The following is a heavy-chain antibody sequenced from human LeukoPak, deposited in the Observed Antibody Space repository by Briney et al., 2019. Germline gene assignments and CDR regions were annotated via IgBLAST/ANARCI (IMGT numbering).Heavy chain of an antibody. Sequence: PGGSLRLSCAASGFTFSSYGMHWVRQTPGKGLEWVAFIRYDGSNKYYADSVKGRFTISRDNSKNTLYLQMNSLRAEDTAVYYCAKDLGVDTAMVPYFDYWGQGTLVTVSS. CDR2: IRYDGSNK. D-gene: IGHD5-18*01. CDR3: AKDLGVDTAMVPYFDY. CDR1: GFTFSSYG. J-gene: IGHJ4*02. V-gene: IGHV3-30*02.